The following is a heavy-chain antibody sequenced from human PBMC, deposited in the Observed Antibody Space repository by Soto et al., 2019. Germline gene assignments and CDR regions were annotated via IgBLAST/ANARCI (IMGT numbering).Heavy chain of an antibody. J-gene: IGHJ5*02. V-gene: IGHV4-30-4*01. CDR2: IYNSGIT. D-gene: IGHD3-3*01. CDR3: ARGVTVFGLVSRFWFDP. CDR1: GGSISSGDYS. Sequence: PSETLSLTCTVSGGSISSGDYSWSWVRQSPGKGLEWIGHIYNSGITYYNPSLKSRVVISIDTSRNQFSLRLHSLTAADRAVYFCARGVTVFGLVSRFWFDPWGQGTVVTVSS.